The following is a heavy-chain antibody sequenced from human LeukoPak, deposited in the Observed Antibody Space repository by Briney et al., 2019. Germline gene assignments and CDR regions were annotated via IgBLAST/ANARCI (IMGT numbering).Heavy chain of an antibody. J-gene: IGHJ5*02. CDR2: IYSGGTT. Sequence: GGSLRLSCAASGFNVTTNYMSWVRQAPGKGLEWVSVIYSGGTTYYADSVKGRFTISRDNSKNTLYLQMNSLRAEDTAVYYCAKDVGQRITMVRGVIPWFDPWGQGTLVTVSS. CDR3: AKDVGQRITMVRGVIPWFDP. CDR1: GFNVTTNY. D-gene: IGHD3-10*01. V-gene: IGHV3-53*05.